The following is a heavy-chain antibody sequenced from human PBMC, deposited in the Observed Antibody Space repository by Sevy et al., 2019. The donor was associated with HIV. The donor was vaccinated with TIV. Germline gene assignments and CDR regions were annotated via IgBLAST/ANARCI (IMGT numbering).Heavy chain of an antibody. CDR2: IYHHGST. J-gene: IGHJ3*02. CDR1: GYSISSAYS. CDR3: SSFGRLIIINDDTFEI. D-gene: IGHD3-9*01. V-gene: IGHV4-38-2*02. Sequence: SETLSLTCTVSGYSISSAYSWRWIRQPTGKGLEWIANIYHHGSTYYNPSLNSRVTISIDTSKNQFSLKLSSVTAADTAVYYCSSFGRLIIINDDTFEIWGQGTMVTVSS.